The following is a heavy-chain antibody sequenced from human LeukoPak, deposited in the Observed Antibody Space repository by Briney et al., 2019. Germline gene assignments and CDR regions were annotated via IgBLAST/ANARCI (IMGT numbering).Heavy chain of an antibody. CDR2: IYYSGST. V-gene: IGHV4-31*03. D-gene: IGHD6-25*01. CDR1: GGSMSSGGYY. Sequence: PSETLSLTCTVSGGSMSSGGYYWSWIRQHPGTGLEWIGYIYYSGSTYYNPSLKSRVTISVDTSKNQFSLKLSSVTAADTAVYYCARFPRLGPIRDYYYYMDVWGKGTTVTVSS. CDR3: ARFPRLGPIRDYYYYMDV. J-gene: IGHJ6*03.